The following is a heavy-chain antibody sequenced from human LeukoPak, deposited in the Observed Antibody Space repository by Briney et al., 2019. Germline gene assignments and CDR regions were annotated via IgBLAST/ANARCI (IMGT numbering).Heavy chain of an antibody. CDR2: INAGNGNT. D-gene: IGHD6-13*01. Sequence: ASVKVSCKASGYTFTSYAMHWVRQAPGQRLEWMGWINAGNGNTKYSQKFQGRVTITRDTSASTAYMELSSLRSEDTAVYYCASSRIAAAENYYYYGMDVWGQGTTVTVSS. J-gene: IGHJ6*02. V-gene: IGHV1-3*01. CDR3: ASSRIAAAENYYYYGMDV. CDR1: GYTFTSYA.